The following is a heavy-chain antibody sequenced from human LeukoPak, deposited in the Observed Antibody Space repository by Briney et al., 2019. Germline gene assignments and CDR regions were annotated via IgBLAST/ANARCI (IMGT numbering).Heavy chain of an antibody. Sequence: GGSLRLSCAASGFTFSSYAMSWVRQISGEGLEWVSSISSSGDSTYYADSVKGRFTISRDNAKNTLYLQMNSLRAEDTAVYYCARDRGPRTGSMVREAYDNWGQGTLVTVS. D-gene: IGHD3-10*01. J-gene: IGHJ4*02. CDR3: ARDRGPRTGSMVREAYDN. V-gene: IGHV3-23*01. CDR2: ISSSGDST. CDR1: GFTFSSYA.